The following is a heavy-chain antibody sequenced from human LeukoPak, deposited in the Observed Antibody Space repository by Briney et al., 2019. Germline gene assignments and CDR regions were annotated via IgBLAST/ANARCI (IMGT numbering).Heavy chain of an antibody. Sequence: GGSLRLSCAASGFTFDDYTMHWVRHAPGKGLEWVSLISWDGGSTHYADSVKGRFTISRDNSKNSLYLQMNSLRTEDTALYYCAKDGGRYDFWSGPDYWGQGTLVTVSS. V-gene: IGHV3-43*01. J-gene: IGHJ4*02. CDR1: GFTFDDYT. CDR3: AKDGGRYDFWSGPDY. D-gene: IGHD3-3*01. CDR2: ISWDGGST.